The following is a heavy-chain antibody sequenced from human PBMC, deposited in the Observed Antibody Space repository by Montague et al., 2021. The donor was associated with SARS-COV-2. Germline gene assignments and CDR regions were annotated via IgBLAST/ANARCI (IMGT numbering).Heavy chain of an antibody. D-gene: IGHD3-16*01. CDR3: ARRGSSVWGGTVGDELDY. V-gene: IGHV4-34*01. J-gene: IGHJ4*02. CDR1: GVSFSGYY. CDR2: INQSGRT. Sequence: SETLSLTCAVYGVSFSGYYWSWIRQPPEKGLEWIGEINQSGRTNNNPSLKSRVIISVDTSKKQFSLKLSSVTAADTAVYYCARRGSSVWGGTVGDELDYWGQGILVIGSS.